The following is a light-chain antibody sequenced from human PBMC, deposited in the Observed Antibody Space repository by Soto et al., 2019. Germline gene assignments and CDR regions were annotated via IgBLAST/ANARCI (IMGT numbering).Light chain of an antibody. CDR2: AAS. CDR3: QQRYSTPYT. CDR1: QSISSY. Sequence: DIQMTQSPSSLSASVGERVTITCRASQSISSYLNWYQQKPGKAPKLLIYAASSLQSGVPSRFSGSGSGTDFTLTISSLQPEDFATYYCQQRYSTPYTFGQGTKLEIK. J-gene: IGKJ2*01. V-gene: IGKV1-39*01.